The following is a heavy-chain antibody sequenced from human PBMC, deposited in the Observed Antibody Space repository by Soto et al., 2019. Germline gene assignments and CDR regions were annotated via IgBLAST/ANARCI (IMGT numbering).Heavy chain of an antibody. J-gene: IGHJ6*02. CDR2: IWYGGSNK. V-gene: IGHV3-33*01. CDR3: ARDPVLPTTGMDV. D-gene: IGHD1-1*01. Sequence: QVQLVESGGGVVQPGRSLRLSCAASGFTFSSYGMHWVRQAPGKGLEWVAVIWYGGSNKYYADSVKGRFTISRDNSKNTLYPQMNSLRAEDTAVYYCARDPVLPTTGMDVWGQGTTVIVSS. CDR1: GFTFSSYG.